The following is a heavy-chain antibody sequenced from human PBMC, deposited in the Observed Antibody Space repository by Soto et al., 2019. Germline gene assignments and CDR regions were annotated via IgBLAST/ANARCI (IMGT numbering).Heavy chain of an antibody. J-gene: IGHJ6*02. V-gene: IGHV1-3*04. CDR3: ARGRGRIRLFFDV. CDR1: GYTFTGHA. D-gene: IGHD3-3*01. CDR2: MNTVNGNT. Sequence: AAVKVSCKASGYTFTGHALHCVRQGPGQRLEWMGWMNTVNGNTKYSQKFQGRVTITRDTSASTAYMELSSLRSEDTAVYYCARGRGRIRLFFDVWGQGTTVTVSS.